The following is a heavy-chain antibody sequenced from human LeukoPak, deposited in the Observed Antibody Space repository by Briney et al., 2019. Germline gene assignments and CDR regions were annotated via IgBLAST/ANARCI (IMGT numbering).Heavy chain of an antibody. D-gene: IGHD6-19*01. V-gene: IGHV3-66*01. J-gene: IGHJ4*02. Sequence: GGSLRLSCAASGFTVSSSYMSWVRRAPGKGLEWVSVIYSGGTTYHADSARGRFSISRDNSKNLLYLQMNSLRAEDTAVYYCARRSDTSGWYPHWGQGTLVTVSS. CDR1: GFTVSSSY. CDR3: ARRSDTSGWYPH. CDR2: IYSGGTT.